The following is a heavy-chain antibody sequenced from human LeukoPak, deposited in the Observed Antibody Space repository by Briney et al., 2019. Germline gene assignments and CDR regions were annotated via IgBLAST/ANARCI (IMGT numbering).Heavy chain of an antibody. CDR3: ARLGPYGGNSGYFDY. J-gene: IGHJ4*02. CDR2: IYPGDSDT. D-gene: IGHD4-23*01. Sequence: GESLKISCKGSGYSFTSYWIGWVRQMPGKGLEWMGIIYPGDSDTRYSPSFQGQVTISADKSISTAYLQWSSLKASDTDMYYCARLGPYGGNSGYFDYWGQGTLVTVSS. CDR1: GYSFTSYW. V-gene: IGHV5-51*01.